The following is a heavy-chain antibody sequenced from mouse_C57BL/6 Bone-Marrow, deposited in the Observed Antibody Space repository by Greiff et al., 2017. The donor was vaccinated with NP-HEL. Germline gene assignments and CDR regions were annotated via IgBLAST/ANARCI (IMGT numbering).Heavy chain of an antibody. Sequence: QVQLQQSGPELVKPGASVKLSCKASGYTFTSYWMHWVKQRPGQGLEWIGNINPSNGGTNYNEKFKSKATLTVDKSSSTAYMQLSSLTSEDSAVYYCCIYDGYYVGFAYWGQGTLVTVSA. CDR1: GYTFTSYW. V-gene: IGHV1-53*01. J-gene: IGHJ3*01. CDR2: INPSNGGT. D-gene: IGHD2-3*01. CDR3: CIYDGYYVGFAY.